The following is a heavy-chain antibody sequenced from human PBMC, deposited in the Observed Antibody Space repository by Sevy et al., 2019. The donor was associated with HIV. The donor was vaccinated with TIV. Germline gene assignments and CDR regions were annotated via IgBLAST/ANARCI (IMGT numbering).Heavy chain of an antibody. CDR3: ATYCSGGSCYEGGEYYFDY. CDR2: IIPIFGTA. Sequence: SVKVSCKASGGTFSSYAISWVRQAPGQGLEWMGGIIPIFGTANYAQKFQGRVTITADESTSTAYMELSSLRSEDTAVYYCATYCSGGSCYEGGEYYFDYWGQGTLVTVSS. D-gene: IGHD2-15*01. V-gene: IGHV1-69*13. CDR1: GGTFSSYA. J-gene: IGHJ4*02.